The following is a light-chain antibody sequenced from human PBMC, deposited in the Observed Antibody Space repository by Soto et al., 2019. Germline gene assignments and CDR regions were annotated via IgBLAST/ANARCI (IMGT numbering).Light chain of an antibody. J-gene: IGLJ1*01. CDR1: SSDVGGYNH. V-gene: IGLV2-14*01. CDR2: EVN. CDR3: ASYTSSTTRV. Sequence: QSALTQPASVSGSPGQSITISCTGSSSDVGGYNHVSWYQHQPGKAPKLMIYEVNNRPSGVSNRFSGSKSGNTASLTISGLQAEDEADYYCASYTSSTTRVFGTGTKVTVL.